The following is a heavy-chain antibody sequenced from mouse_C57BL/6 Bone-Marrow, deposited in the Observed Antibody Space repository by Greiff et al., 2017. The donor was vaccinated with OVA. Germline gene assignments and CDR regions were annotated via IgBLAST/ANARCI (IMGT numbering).Heavy chain of an antibody. D-gene: IGHD3-3*01. CDR1: GFTFSDYY. V-gene: IGHV5-16*01. J-gene: IGHJ1*03. CDR2: INYDGSST. CDR3: ARGGCDWYFDV. Sequence: EVKLMESEGGLVQPGRSMKLSCTASGFTFSDYYMAWVRQVPEKGLEWVANINYDGSSTYYLDSLKSRFIISRDNAKNILYLQMSSLKSEDTATYYRARGGCDWYFDVWGTGTTVTVSS.